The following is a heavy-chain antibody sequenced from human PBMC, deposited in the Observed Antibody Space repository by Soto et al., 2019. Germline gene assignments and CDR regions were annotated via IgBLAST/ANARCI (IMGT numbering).Heavy chain of an antibody. CDR3: ARTVLLWSRGNYQYAMDV. CDR2: INHSGST. Sequence: PSETLSLTCAVYGGSFSGYYWSWIRQPPGKGLEWIGEINHSGSTKYNPSLKSRVTISVDTSKNQFSLKLSYVTAAETDVYYCARTVLLWSRGNYQYAMDVRGQGTTVTVSS. V-gene: IGHV4-34*01. J-gene: IGHJ6*02. D-gene: IGHD3-10*01. CDR1: GGSFSGYY.